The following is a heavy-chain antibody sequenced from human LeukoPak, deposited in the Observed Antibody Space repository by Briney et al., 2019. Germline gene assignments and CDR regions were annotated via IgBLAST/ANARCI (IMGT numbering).Heavy chain of an antibody. CDR2: TYYSGST. CDR1: GGSISAYY. Sequence: PSETLSLTCTVSGGSISAYYWSWIRQPPGKGLEWIGYTYYSGSTMYKPSLKSRVTISVDTSKNQFSLKLSSVTAADTAVYYCARDLVTYDDAFDIWGQGTMVTVSS. J-gene: IGHJ3*02. V-gene: IGHV4-59*01. D-gene: IGHD3-22*01. CDR3: ARDLVTYDDAFDI.